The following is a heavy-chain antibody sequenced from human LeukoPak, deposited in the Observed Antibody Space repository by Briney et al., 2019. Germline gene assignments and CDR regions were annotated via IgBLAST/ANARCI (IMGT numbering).Heavy chain of an antibody. J-gene: IGHJ3*02. CDR3: ASLMITFGGVIRSAAFDI. CDR2: IYHSGST. Sequence: SETLSLTCTVSGYSISSGYYWGWIRQPPGKGLEWIGSIYHSGSTYYNPSLKSRVTISVDTSKNQFSLKLSSVTAADTAVYYCASLMITFGGVIRSAAFDIWGQGTMVTVSS. CDR1: GYSISSGYY. D-gene: IGHD3-16*01. V-gene: IGHV4-38-2*02.